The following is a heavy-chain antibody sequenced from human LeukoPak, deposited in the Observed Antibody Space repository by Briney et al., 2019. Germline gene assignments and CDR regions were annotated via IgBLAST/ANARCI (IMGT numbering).Heavy chain of an antibody. CDR1: GFTFSSYA. CDR2: ISGSGGST. D-gene: IGHD2-21*02. Sequence: PGGSLRLSCAASGFTFSSYAMSWVRQAPGKGLEWVSAISGSGGSTYYADSVKGRFTISRDNSKNTLYLQMNSLRAGDTAVYYCAKSRAIVVVTAMDYWGQGTLVTVSS. J-gene: IGHJ4*02. CDR3: AKSRAIVVVTAMDY. V-gene: IGHV3-23*01.